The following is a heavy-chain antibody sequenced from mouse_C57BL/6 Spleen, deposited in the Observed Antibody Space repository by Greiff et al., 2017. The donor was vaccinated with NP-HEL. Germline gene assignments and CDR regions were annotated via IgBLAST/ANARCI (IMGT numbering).Heavy chain of an antibody. CDR2: ISDGGSYT. Sequence: EVKLVESGGGLVKPGGSLKLSCAASGFTFSSYAMSWVRQTPEKRLEWVATISDGGSYTYYPDNVQGRFTISRDNAKNNLYLQMSHLKSEDTAMYYCARGGYYSFYAMDYWGQGTSVTVSS. J-gene: IGHJ4*01. CDR1: GFTFSSYA. V-gene: IGHV5-4*03. D-gene: IGHD2-12*01. CDR3: ARGGYYSFYAMDY.